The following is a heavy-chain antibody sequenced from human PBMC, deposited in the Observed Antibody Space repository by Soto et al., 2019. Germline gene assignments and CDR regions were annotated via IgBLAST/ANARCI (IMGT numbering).Heavy chain of an antibody. V-gene: IGHV3-30*18. CDR1: GFTFSSYG. CDR3: AKDLAAAARGGLDY. J-gene: IGHJ4*02. Sequence: QVQLVGSGGGVVQPGRSLRLSCAASGFTFSSYGMHWVRQAPGKGLEWVAVISYDGSNKYYADSVKGRFTISRDNSKNTLYLQMNSLRAEDTAVYYCAKDLAAAARGGLDYWGQGTLVTVSS. CDR2: ISYDGSNK. D-gene: IGHD6-13*01.